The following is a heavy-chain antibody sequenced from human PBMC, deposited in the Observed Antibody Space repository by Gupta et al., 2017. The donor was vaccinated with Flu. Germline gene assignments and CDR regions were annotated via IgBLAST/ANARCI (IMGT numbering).Heavy chain of an antibody. CDR2: VDHRGRA. D-gene: IGHD4-17*01. V-gene: IGHV4-34*02. J-gene: IGHJ4*02. CDR3: ARDDYGDFAVFDF. CDR1: GGSFSSYY. Sequence: QVQVQQWGAGLLKPSETPSRTCVVSGGSFSSYYWSWIRQSPGKGLEGIAEVDHRGRAKYNPSLRSRLSVSVDTSSGQFSLRLTSVTVADTAVYYCARDDYGDFAVFDFWGQGTLVTVSS.